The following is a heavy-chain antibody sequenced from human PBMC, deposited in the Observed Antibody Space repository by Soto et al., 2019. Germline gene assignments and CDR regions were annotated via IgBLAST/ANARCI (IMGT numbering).Heavy chain of an antibody. CDR3: AREDSIIIPAVLDF. CDR1: GFTFNNYG. D-gene: IGHD2-2*01. CDR2: VSKSDYT. J-gene: IGHJ4*02. Sequence: GGSLRLSCVVSGFTFNNYGINWVRQTPGKGLEWVSTVSKSDYTYYSDSVKGRFTISRDNAKNTVSLQMNTLRAEDTAVYYCAREDSIIIPAVLDFLGQGTLVILSS. V-gene: IGHV3-21*04.